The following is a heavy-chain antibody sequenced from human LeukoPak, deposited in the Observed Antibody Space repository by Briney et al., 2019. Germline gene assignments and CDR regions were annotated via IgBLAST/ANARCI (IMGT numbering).Heavy chain of an antibody. CDR1: GGSISTYY. D-gene: IGHD4-17*01. Sequence: SETLSLTCTVSGGSISTYYWSWIRQPAGKGLECIGRIYTSGSTTYNPSLKSRVTISVDKSKNQFSLKLSSVTAADTAVYYCARDHDTYGERYFDYWGQGTLVTVSS. CDR3: ARDHDTYGERYFDY. J-gene: IGHJ4*02. CDR2: IYTSGST. V-gene: IGHV4-4*07.